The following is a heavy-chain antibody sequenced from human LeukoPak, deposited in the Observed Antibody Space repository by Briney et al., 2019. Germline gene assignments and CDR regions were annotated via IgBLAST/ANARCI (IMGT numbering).Heavy chain of an antibody. D-gene: IGHD6-13*01. J-gene: IGHJ6*03. CDR1: GFTFNTYG. CDR2: ISFDGSNK. V-gene: IGHV3-30*18. Sequence: PGRSLRLSCAASGFTFNTYGMHWVRQTPGKGLEWVAFISFDGSNKYYADSVKGRFTISRDNSKNTLYLQMNSLRVEDTAVYYCAKDGRSSWPHVYYYYFMDVRGKGTTVTVSS. CDR3: AKDGRSSWPHVYYYYFMDV.